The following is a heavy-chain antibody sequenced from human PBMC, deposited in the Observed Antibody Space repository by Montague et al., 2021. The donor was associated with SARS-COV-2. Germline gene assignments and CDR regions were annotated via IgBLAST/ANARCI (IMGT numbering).Heavy chain of an antibody. J-gene: IGHJ4*02. CDR3: ARAERGSCGDGNCYQYFLNY. Sequence: CAISGDSVSTLRGTSDWLTSAPSSRLEFVCRIYYRTKWYSDYSVSVNSRISINPDTSKNQFSLQLNSVTPEDTAVYYFARAERGSCGDGNCYQYFLNYWGQGTLVTVSS. CDR2: IYYRTKWYS. D-gene: IGHD2-15*01. CDR1: GDSVSTLRGT. V-gene: IGHV6-1*01.